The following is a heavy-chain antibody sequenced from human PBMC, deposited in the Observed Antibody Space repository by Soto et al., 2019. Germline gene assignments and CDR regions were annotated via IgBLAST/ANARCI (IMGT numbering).Heavy chain of an antibody. D-gene: IGHD3-3*01. J-gene: IGHJ4*02. Sequence: GGSLRISCAASEFTFSSYAMSWVRKAPGKWLEWVSAISGCGGSTYYADSVKGRFTISRDNSKNTLYLQMNSLRAEYTAVYYCAKVLGFGVVTPIDYWGQGTLVTVSS. CDR1: EFTFSSYA. V-gene: IGHV3-23*01. CDR2: ISGCGGST. CDR3: AKVLGFGVVTPIDY.